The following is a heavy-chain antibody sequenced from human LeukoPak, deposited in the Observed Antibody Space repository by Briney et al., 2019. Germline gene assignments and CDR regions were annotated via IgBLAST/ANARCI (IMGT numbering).Heavy chain of an antibody. CDR1: GCSISSKSYY. CDR2: IYYRGTA. D-gene: IGHD3-9*01. V-gene: IGHV4-39*02. CDR3: SIYFALGSRGTIYFLH. Sequence: SETLSLTCTVSGCSISSKSYYWGWIRQPPGKGLEWSGSIYYRGTAYYNPALKSRVTISIDTCKHHFSLKLTSVTTPDQAVYYCSIYFALGSRGTIYFLHWGQGTLVTVSS. J-gene: IGHJ1*01.